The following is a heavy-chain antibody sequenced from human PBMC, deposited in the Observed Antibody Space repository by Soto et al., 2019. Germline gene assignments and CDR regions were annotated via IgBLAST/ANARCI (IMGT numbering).Heavy chain of an antibody. V-gene: IGHV1-18*01. CDR1: GYTFTSYG. CDR2: ISAYNGNT. D-gene: IGHD2-2*01. J-gene: IGHJ5*02. CDR3: ARDECISTSCLHNWFDP. Sequence: EASVKVSCKASGYTFTSYGISWVRQAPGQGLEWMGWISAYNGNTNYAQKLQGRVTMTTDTSTSTAYMELRSLRSDDTAVYYCARDECISTSCLHNWFDPWGQGTLVTVSS.